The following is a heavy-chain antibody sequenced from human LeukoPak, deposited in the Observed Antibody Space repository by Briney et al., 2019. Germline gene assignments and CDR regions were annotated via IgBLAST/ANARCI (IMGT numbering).Heavy chain of an antibody. V-gene: IGHV1-8*02. CDR2: MNPQSGNT. CDR1: GYTFTTYD. Sequence: APVKVSCKASGYTFTTYDIHWVRQATGLGLEWMGWMNPQSGNTGYAQKFQGRVTMTRDTSITTAYMELSSLTSADTAVYYCTRAPIPGNYWGQGALVTVSS. D-gene: IGHD3-10*01. J-gene: IGHJ4*02. CDR3: TRAPIPGNY.